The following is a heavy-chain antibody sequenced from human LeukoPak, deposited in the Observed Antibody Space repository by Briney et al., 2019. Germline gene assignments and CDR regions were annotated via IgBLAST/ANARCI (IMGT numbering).Heavy chain of an antibody. CDR1: GYSISSGYY. V-gene: IGHV4-38-2*01. CDR2: IYHSGST. D-gene: IGHD2-2*01. CDR3: ARPSAILTFDY. Sequence: SETLSLTCAVSGYSISSGYYWGWIRQPPGKGLEWIGSIYHSGSTYYNPSLKSRVTISVDTSKNQFSLKLSSVTAADTAVYYCARPSAILTFDYWAQGTLVTVSS. J-gene: IGHJ4*02.